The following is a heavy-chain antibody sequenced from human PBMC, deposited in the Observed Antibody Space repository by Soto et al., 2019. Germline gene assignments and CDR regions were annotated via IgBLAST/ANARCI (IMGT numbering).Heavy chain of an antibody. Sequence: QVQLVESGGGVVQPGRSLRLSCAASGFTFSSYGMHWVRQAPGKGLEWVAVISYDGSNKYYADSVKGRFTISRDNSKNTLYLQMNSLRAEDTAVYYCAKDLGGTRGYYYDSSGYLFDYWGQGTLVTVSS. D-gene: IGHD3-22*01. CDR2: ISYDGSNK. CDR1: GFTFSSYG. J-gene: IGHJ4*02. CDR3: AKDLGGTRGYYYDSSGYLFDY. V-gene: IGHV3-30*18.